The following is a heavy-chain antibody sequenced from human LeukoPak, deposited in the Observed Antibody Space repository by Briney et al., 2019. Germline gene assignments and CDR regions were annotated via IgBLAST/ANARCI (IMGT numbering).Heavy chain of an antibody. CDR2: ISSTSSYI. Sequence: GGSLRLSCAASGFTFSSYNMNWVRQAPGKGLEWVSSISSTSSYIYYADSVKGRFTISRDNAKNSLYLQMNSLRAEDSAVYYCARDNMMEDPDILTGSGWFDPWGQGTLVTVSS. CDR1: GFTFSSYN. J-gene: IGHJ5*02. D-gene: IGHD3-9*01. V-gene: IGHV3-21*01. CDR3: ARDNMMEDPDILTGSGWFDP.